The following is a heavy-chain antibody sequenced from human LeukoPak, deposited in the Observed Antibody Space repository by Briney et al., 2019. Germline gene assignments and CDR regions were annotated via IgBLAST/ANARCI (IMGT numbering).Heavy chain of an antibody. Sequence: SGGSLRLSCAASGFTFSSYWMHWVRQAPGEGLVWVSRINSDGSSTSYADSVKGRFTISRDNAKNTLYLQMNSLRAEDTAVYYCASLSVTTTPYYYYYMDVWGKGTTVTVSS. CDR2: INSDGSST. J-gene: IGHJ6*03. V-gene: IGHV3-74*01. CDR1: GFTFSSYW. CDR3: ASLSVTTTPYYYYYMDV. D-gene: IGHD4-11*01.